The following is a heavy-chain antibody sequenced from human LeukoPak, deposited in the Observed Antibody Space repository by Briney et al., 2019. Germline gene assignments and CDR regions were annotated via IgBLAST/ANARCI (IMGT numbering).Heavy chain of an antibody. J-gene: IGHJ5*02. CDR2: ISSYKDDA. D-gene: IGHD5/OR15-5a*01. CDR1: GYSFSNYG. CDR3: VRDLYEDSVSWSDCFDP. V-gene: IGHV1-18*01. Sequence: GASVKVSCKASGYSFSNYGVSWVRQAPGQGLEWMAWISSYKDDANYARKFRDRLTLTTDTSTATASMELRSLRSDDTAVYYCVRDLYEDSVSWSDCFDPWGQGTQVTVSS.